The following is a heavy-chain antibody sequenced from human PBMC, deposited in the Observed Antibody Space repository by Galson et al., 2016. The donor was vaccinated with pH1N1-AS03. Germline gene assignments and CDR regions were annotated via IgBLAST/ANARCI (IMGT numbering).Heavy chain of an antibody. J-gene: IGHJ6*02. Sequence: SVKVSCKASGYIFTGFYVHWVRQAPGQGLEWMGWINTDSGVTNYAQKFEAWVTMTRDTSVSTAYMELYGLKSDDTAVYYRARDPRGPCTSATCPTTYYFGMDVWGQGTTVIVSS. CDR3: ARDPRGPCTSATCPTTYYFGMDV. CDR2: INTDSGVT. D-gene: IGHD2-2*01. CDR1: GYIFTGFY. V-gene: IGHV1-2*04.